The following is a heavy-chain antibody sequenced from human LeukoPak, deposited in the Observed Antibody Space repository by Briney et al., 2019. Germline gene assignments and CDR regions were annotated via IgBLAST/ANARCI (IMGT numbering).Heavy chain of an antibody. V-gene: IGHV3-33*01. CDR3: ARDDGLDAFDI. J-gene: IGHJ3*02. Sequence: GKSLRLSCEASRFTFSAYGMHWVRQAPGKGLEWVAVIWYDGSNKYYADSVKGRFTISRDNSKNTLSLQMNSLRAEDTAVYYCARDDGLDAFDIWGQGTMVTVSS. CDR1: RFTFSAYG. CDR2: IWYDGSNK.